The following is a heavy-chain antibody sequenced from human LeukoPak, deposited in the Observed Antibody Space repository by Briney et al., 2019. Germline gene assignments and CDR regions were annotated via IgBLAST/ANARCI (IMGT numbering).Heavy chain of an antibody. CDR3: ARYSESYHAIDY. J-gene: IGHJ4*02. V-gene: IGHV3-74*01. CDR1: RFTLRSYW. CDR2: INSEGTSP. Sequence: GGTLRLSSAASRFTLRSYWMHSGRRAPGERLVWVSRINSEGTSPSYTDSVKGRLTISRNNAENTFYLHMNSLRAEDTALYYCARYSESYHAIDYWGQGTLVTVSS. D-gene: IGHD1-26*01.